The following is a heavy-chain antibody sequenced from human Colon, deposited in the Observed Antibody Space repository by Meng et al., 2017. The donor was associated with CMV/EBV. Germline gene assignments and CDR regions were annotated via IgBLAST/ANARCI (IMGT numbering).Heavy chain of an antibody. J-gene: IGHJ4*02. V-gene: IGHV1-46*01. CDR1: GYQLRFSS. D-gene: IGHD4-11*01. CDR3: ARDNSHWSKDF. Sequence: SCKTYGYQLRFSSMHWVRQAPGQGLEWMGIFDPRGDSTNYAQKFQGRLTLTEDRSTTTMYMELSSLRSEDTAVYYCARDNSHWSKDFWGQGTLVTVSS. CDR2: FDPRGDST.